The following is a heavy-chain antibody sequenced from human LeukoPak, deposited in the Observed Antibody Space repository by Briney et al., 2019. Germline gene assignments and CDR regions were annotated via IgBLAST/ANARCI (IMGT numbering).Heavy chain of an antibody. Sequence: PGVSLRLPCAASEFTFSYYSMNWVRQAPGKGLEGVSYISSSSTTTYYADSVKGRFTISRENAKNSLYLQMNSLRAEDTAVYYCALQIAAFDIWGQGTLVTVSS. CDR3: ALQIAAFDI. CDR2: ISSSSTTT. CDR1: EFTFSYYS. V-gene: IGHV3-48*01. D-gene: IGHD2-21*01. J-gene: IGHJ3*02.